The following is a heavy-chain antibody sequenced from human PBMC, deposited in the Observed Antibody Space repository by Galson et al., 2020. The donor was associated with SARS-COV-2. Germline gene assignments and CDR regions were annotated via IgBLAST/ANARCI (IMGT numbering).Heavy chain of an antibody. D-gene: IGHD2-15*01. J-gene: IGHJ4*02. Sequence: QLGESLKISCAASGFTFSNYWMNWVRQAPGKGLEWVATINLEGSGTFFVDSVKGRFTISRDSAYNSLYLQMNSLGAEDTAVYYCVRDRGYCSGYNCYAVFDYWGQGTLVTVSS. CDR3: VRDRGYCSGYNCYAVFDY. CDR2: INLEGSGT. CDR1: GFTFSNYW. V-gene: IGHV3-7*01.